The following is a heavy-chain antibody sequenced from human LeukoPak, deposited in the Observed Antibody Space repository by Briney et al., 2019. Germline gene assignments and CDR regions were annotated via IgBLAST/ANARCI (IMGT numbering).Heavy chain of an antibody. CDR3: AKDMYSSGWYYFDY. V-gene: IGHV3-9*03. J-gene: IGHJ4*01. CDR2: ISWNSGSI. Sequence: GGSLRLSCAASGFTVDDYAMHWVRQAPGKGLEWVSGISWNSGSIGHADSVKGRFTISRDNAKNSLYLQMNSLRAEDMALYYCAKDMYSSGWYYFDYWGQGTLVTVSS. CDR1: GFTVDDYA. D-gene: IGHD6-19*01.